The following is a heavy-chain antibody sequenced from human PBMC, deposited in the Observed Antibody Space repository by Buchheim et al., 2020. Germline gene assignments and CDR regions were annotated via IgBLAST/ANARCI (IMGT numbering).Heavy chain of an antibody. J-gene: IGHJ4*02. CDR3: ARGYYGSGSFHY. CDR2: INTDGTST. D-gene: IGHD3-10*01. CDR1: GFTLRNYW. V-gene: IGHV3-74*01. Sequence: EVQLVESGGGLVLPGGSLRLSCAASGFTLRNYWMHWVRQAPGKGLVWVSRINTDGTSTDYADSVKGRFIISRDNAKNTLYLQMNSLRDEDTAVYYWARGYYGSGSFHYWGQGS.